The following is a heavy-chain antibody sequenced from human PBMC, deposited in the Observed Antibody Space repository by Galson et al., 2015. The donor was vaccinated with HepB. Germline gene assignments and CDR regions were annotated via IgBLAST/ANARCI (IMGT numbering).Heavy chain of an antibody. J-gene: IGHJ4*02. V-gene: IGHV3-33*01. D-gene: IGHD6-13*01. CDR3: ARDQAPLASSSWDY. Sequence: SLRLSCAASGFTFSSYSMHWVRQAPGKGLEWVAVIWYDGSNKYYADSVKGRFTISRDNSKNTLYLQMNSLRAEDTAVYYCARDQAPLASSSWDYWGQGTLVTVSS. CDR1: GFTFSSYS. CDR2: IWYDGSNK.